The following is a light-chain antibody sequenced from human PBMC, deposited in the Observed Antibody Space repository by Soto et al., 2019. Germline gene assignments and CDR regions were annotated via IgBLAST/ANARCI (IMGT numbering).Light chain of an antibody. Sequence: ESVLTRSPGTLSLSTGERATLSCRASQSVSSSYLAWYQQKPGQAPRLLIYGASSRATGIPDRFSGSGSGTDFTLTISRLEPEDFAVYYCQQYGSSPTFGGGTKVDIK. CDR1: QSVSSSY. J-gene: IGKJ4*01. CDR3: QQYGSSPT. CDR2: GAS. V-gene: IGKV3-20*01.